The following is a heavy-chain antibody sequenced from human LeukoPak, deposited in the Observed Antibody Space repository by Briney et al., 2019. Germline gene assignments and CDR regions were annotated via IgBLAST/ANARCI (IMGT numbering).Heavy chain of an antibody. CDR3: IIDGFLQRWFFDY. J-gene: IGHJ4*02. V-gene: IGHV3-15*01. Sequence: GGSLRLSCAASGIAFSKARMSWVRQAPGKGLEWVGRIKSKTDGGTTDYASPVNGRFIISRDDSKNTLYLQMDSLKTEDTAVYYCIIDGFLQRWFFDYWGQGTLVTVSS. CDR2: IKSKTDGGTT. CDR1: GIAFSKAR. D-gene: IGHD5-18*01.